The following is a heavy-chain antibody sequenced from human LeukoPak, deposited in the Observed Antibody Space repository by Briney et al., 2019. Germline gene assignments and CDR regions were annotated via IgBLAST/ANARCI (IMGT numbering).Heavy chain of an antibody. CDR1: GFSFSSYG. D-gene: IGHD5-12*01. J-gene: IGHJ4*02. Sequence: GGSLRLSCAASGFSFSSYGMHWVRQAPGKGLEWVAVIWYDGSKTYYADSVKGRFTISRDNSKNTLYLQMNSLRAVDTAVYYCAREGGYRDFDYWGQGTLVTVSS. CDR3: AREGGYRDFDY. CDR2: IWYDGSKT. V-gene: IGHV3-33*01.